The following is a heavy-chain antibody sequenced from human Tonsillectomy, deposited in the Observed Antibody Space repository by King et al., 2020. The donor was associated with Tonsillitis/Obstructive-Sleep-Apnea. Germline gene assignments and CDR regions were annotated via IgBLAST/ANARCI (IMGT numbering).Heavy chain of an antibody. CDR3: AKAMVQGIIITIFDY. CDR2: ISGGGGST. Sequence: QLVQSGGGLVQPGGSLRLSCAASGITFSSYAMSWVRQAPGKGLDWVSTISGGGGSTYYADSVKGRFTSPRDNSKNTLYLQMNSLRAEDTAVYYCAKAMVQGIIITIFDYWGQGTLVTVSS. D-gene: IGHD3-10*01. V-gene: IGHV3-23*04. CDR1: GITFSSYA. J-gene: IGHJ4*02.